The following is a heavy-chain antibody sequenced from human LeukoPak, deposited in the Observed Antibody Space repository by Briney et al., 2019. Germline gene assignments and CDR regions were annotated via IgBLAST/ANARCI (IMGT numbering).Heavy chain of an antibody. CDR1: GGSISSYY. Sequence: SETLSLTCTVAGGSISSYYWSWLRQPPGKGLEGSGYIYYSGSTNYNPSLKSRVTISVDTSKNQFSLKLSSVTAADTAVYYCARRGEYYYGSGSYYDAFDIWGQGTMVTVSS. D-gene: IGHD3-10*01. V-gene: IGHV4-59*08. CDR2: IYYSGST. CDR3: ARRGEYYYGSGSYYDAFDI. J-gene: IGHJ3*02.